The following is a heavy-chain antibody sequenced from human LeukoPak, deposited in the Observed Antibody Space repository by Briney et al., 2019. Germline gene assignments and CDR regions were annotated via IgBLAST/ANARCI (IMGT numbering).Heavy chain of an antibody. D-gene: IGHD1-26*01. CDR1: GFTFDDYA. V-gene: IGHV3-9*01. J-gene: IGHJ4*02. CDR2: ISWNSGSI. CDR3: AKSRREWELLSPIGY. Sequence: GGSLRLSCAASGFTFDDYAMHWVRQAPGKGLEWVSGISWNSGSIGYADSVKGRFTTSRDNAKNSLYLQMNSLRAEDTALYYCAKSRREWELLSPIGYWGQGTLVTVSS.